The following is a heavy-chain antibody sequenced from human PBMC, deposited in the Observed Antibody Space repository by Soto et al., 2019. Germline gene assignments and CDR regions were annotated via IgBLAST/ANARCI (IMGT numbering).Heavy chain of an antibody. V-gene: IGHV4-34*01. CDR3: ARRRIAAAAYNWFDP. J-gene: IGHJ5*02. Sequence: QVQLQQWGAGLLKPSETLSLTCAVYGGSFSGYYWSWIRQPPGKGLEWIGEINHSGSTNYNPSLTSLVTISVDTSKNQFSLKLSSVTAADTAVYYCARRRIAAAAYNWFDPWGQGTLVTVSS. D-gene: IGHD6-13*01. CDR2: INHSGST. CDR1: GGSFSGYY.